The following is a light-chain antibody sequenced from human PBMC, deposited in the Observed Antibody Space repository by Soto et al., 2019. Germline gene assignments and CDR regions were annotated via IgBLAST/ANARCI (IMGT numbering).Light chain of an antibody. V-gene: IGKV3-15*01. CDR2: GAS. CDR3: QQYNNWPRT. Sequence: EIVMTQSPATLSVSPGERATLSCSASQSVSSDLAWYHQKPGQAPRLLIYGASTRATGIPARFSGSGSVTEFTLTIDRLQSEDFAVYYCQQYNNWPRTFGQGTKVDIK. J-gene: IGKJ1*01. CDR1: QSVSSD.